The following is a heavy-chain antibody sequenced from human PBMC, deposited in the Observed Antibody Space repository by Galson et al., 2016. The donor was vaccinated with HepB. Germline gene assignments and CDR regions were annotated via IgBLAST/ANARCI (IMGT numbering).Heavy chain of an antibody. CDR2: IKEDASKA. D-gene: IGHD6-19*01. CDR1: GFTFSRFW. J-gene: IGHJ1*01. Sequence: SLRLSCAASGFTFSRFWMNWVRQAPGKGLEWVASIKEDASKAFYADSVKGRFTISRDNVEDSLSLQMSSLRSEDTAVYYCARYGDEAGWNFHQWGKGTLVTVSS. CDR3: ARYGDEAGWNFHQ. V-gene: IGHV3-7*03.